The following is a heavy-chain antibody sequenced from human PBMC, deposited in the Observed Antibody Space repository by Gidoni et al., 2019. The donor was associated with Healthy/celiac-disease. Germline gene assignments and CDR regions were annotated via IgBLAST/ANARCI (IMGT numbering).Heavy chain of an antibody. V-gene: IGHV4-31*03. J-gene: IGHJ6*03. CDR1: GGSISSGCYY. D-gene: IGHD3-22*01. CDR2: IYYSGST. Sequence: QVQLQESGPGLVKPSQTLSLTCTFSGGSISSGCYYWRWIRQHPGKGLEWIGYIYYSGSTYYNPSLKSRVTISVDTSKNQFSLKLSSVTAADTAVYYCARGLFSDSSGYFTHYYYYYMDVWGKGTTVTVSS. CDR3: ARGLFSDSSGYFTHYYYYYMDV.